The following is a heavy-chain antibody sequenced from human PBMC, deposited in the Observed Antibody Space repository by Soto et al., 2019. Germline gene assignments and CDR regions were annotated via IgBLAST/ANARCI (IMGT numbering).Heavy chain of an antibody. CDR1: GGSISSSSYY. D-gene: IGHD1-1*01. CDR2: TYYSGST. Sequence: QLQLQESGPGLVKPSETLSLTCTVSGGSISSSSYYWGWIRQPPGKGLEWIGSTYYSGSTYYNPSLKTRVTISVDTSKNQFSLKLSSVTAADTAVYYCAKKWNDVGDFDYWGQGTLVTVSS. J-gene: IGHJ4*02. V-gene: IGHV4-39*01. CDR3: AKKWNDVGDFDY.